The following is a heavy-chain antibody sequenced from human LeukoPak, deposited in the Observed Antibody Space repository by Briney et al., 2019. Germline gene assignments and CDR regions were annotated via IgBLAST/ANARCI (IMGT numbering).Heavy chain of an antibody. J-gene: IGHJ4*02. CDR3: VGGYYDSSGYPMGDFDY. Sequence: SETLSLTCAVYGESFSNYYWSWIRQPPGKGLEWIGEINHSGSTNYNPSLKSRVTISVDKSKNQFSLKLSSVTAADTAVYYCVGGYYDSSGYPMGDFDYWGQGTLVTVSS. CDR2: INHSGST. D-gene: IGHD3-22*01. CDR1: GESFSNYY. V-gene: IGHV4-34*01.